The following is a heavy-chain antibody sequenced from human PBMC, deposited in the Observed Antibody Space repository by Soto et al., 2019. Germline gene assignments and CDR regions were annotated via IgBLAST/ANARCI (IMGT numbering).Heavy chain of an antibody. J-gene: IGHJ6*02. D-gene: IGHD2-2*01. CDR1: GGTFSSYA. Sequence: SVKVSCKASGGTFSSYAISWVRQAPGQGLEWMGGIIPIFGTANYAQKFQGRVTITADESTSTAYMELSSLRSEDTAVYYCARDFRGGSVVAPAAGERLPEYYYGMDVWGQGTTVTVSS. CDR2: IIPIFGTA. V-gene: IGHV1-69*13. CDR3: ARDFRGGSVVAPAAGERLPEYYYGMDV.